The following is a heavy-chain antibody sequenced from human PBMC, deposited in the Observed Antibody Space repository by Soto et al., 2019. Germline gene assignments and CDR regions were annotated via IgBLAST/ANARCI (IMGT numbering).Heavy chain of an antibody. CDR3: AKDQAPLVNFMTTVTTYFDY. J-gene: IGHJ4*02. V-gene: IGHV3-23*01. D-gene: IGHD4-17*01. CDR1: GFTFSSYA. Sequence: GGSLRLSCAASGFTFSSYAMSWVRQAPGKGLEWVSAISGSGGSTYYADSVKGRFTISRDNSKNTLYLQMNSLRAEDTAVYYYAKDQAPLVNFMTTVTTYFDYWGQGTLVTVSS. CDR2: ISGSGGST.